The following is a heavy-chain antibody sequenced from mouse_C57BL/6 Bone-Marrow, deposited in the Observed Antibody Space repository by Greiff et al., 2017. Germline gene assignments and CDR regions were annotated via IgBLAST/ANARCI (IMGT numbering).Heavy chain of an antibody. Sequence: VQLQQPGAELVKPGASVKMSCKASGYTFTSYWITWVKQRPGQGLEWIGDIYPGSGSTNYNEKFKSKAPLTVATSSSTAYMQLSSLTSEDSAVYYWARPYYSNYWYFDVWGTGTTVTVSS. CDR2: IYPGSGST. V-gene: IGHV1-55*01. D-gene: IGHD2-5*01. J-gene: IGHJ1*03. CDR1: GYTFTSYW. CDR3: ARPYYSNYWYFDV.